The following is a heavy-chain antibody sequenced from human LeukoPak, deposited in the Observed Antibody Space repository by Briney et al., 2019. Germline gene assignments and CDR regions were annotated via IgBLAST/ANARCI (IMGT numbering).Heavy chain of an antibody. V-gene: IGHV3-48*04. J-gene: IGHJ3*02. CDR1: GFTFSSYS. CDR3: ARVLVAGTISCDAFDI. Sequence: GGSLRLSCAASGFTFSSYSMNWVRQAPGKGLEWVSYISSSSSTIYYADSVKGRFTISRDNAKNSLYLQMNSLRAEDTAVYYCARVLVAGTISCDAFDIWGQGTMVTVSS. CDR2: ISSSSSTI. D-gene: IGHD6-19*01.